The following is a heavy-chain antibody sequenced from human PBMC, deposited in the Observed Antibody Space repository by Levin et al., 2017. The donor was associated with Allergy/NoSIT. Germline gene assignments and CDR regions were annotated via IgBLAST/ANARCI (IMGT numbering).Heavy chain of an antibody. D-gene: IGHD6-19*01. J-gene: IGHJ4*02. V-gene: IGHV3-23*01. CDR2: ISGSGGNT. CDR1: GFTFSTYA. Sequence: QASETLSLTCAASGFTFSTYAMSWVRQAPGKGLEWVSTISGSGGNTFHADSVKGRFTISRDNSKNTLYLQVNSLRAEDTAVYYCAKVWGSSGWNFDYWGQGTLVTVSS. CDR3: AKVWGSSGWNFDY.